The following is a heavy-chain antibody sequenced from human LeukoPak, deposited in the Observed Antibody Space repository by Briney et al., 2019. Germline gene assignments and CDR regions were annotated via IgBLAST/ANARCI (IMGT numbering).Heavy chain of an antibody. CDR3: VKGVVVAASVWEYFQH. V-gene: IGHV3-30*18. CDR1: GFTFSSYW. J-gene: IGHJ1*01. Sequence: GGSLRLSCAAPGFTFSSYWMHWVRQAPGKGLEWVAVISYDGSNEYFADSVKGRFTISRDNSKNTLFLQMNSLRAEDTAMYYCVKGVVVAASVWEYFQHWGQGTLVIVSS. CDR2: ISYDGSNE. D-gene: IGHD2-15*01.